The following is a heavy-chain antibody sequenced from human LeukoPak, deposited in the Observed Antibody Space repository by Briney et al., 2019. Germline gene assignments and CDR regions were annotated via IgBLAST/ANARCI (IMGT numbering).Heavy chain of an antibody. V-gene: IGHV3-7*01. J-gene: IGHJ4*02. CDR1: GFTFSGFS. D-gene: IGHD3-10*01. Sequence: GGSLRLSCAASGFTFSGFSMSWVRQSPTKGLEWVANIKQDGGEKYYVDSVKGRFTISRDNAKNSLSLQMNNLRVEDTVVYYCARAGSHWHYVYWGQGTVVTVSS. CDR3: ARAGSHWHYVY. CDR2: IKQDGGEK.